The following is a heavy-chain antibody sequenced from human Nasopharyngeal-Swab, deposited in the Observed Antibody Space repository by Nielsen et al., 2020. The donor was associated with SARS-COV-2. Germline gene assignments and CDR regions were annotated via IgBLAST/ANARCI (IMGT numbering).Heavy chain of an antibody. V-gene: IGHV4-34*01. Sequence: GSLRLSCAVYGGSFTTYSWIWIRQPPGKGPEWIGEINHIGSTNYNTYNPSLNSRVTISLATSKNQFSLTLTSVTAADTAIYFCARGRYYGDYDYWGQGALVTVSS. CDR2: INHIGST. CDR3: ARGRYYGDYDY. D-gene: IGHD4-17*01. J-gene: IGHJ4*02. CDR1: GGSFTTYS.